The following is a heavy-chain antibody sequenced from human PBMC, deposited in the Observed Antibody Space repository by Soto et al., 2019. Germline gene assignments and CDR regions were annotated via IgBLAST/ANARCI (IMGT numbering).Heavy chain of an antibody. D-gene: IGHD3-22*01. J-gene: IGHJ6*02. CDR2: IYSGGST. CDR1: GFTVSSNY. CDR3: ARDLPYYYDSSGYYGPASYGVDV. V-gene: IGHV3-53*01. Sequence: GGSLRLSCAASGFTVSSNYMSWVRQAPGKGLEWVSVIYSGGSTYYADSVKGRFTISRDNSKNTLYLQMNSLRAEDTAVYYCARDLPYYYDSSGYYGPASYGVDVWGQGTTVTVSS.